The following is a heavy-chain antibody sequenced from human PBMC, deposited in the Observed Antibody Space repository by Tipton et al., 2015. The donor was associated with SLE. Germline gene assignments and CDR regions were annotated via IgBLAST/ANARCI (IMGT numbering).Heavy chain of an antibody. V-gene: IGHV4-38-2*01. CDR2: ISHSETT. J-gene: IGHJ5*02. CDR3: ARLEDPFGIFGVPKGWFDP. D-gene: IGHD3-3*01. CDR1: GYTISSGDY. Sequence: TLSLTCAVYGYTISSGDYWGWIRQPPGKGLEWLGIISHSETTNYNPSLKSRVTMSVDTSKNQFSLRLTSVAAADTAVYYCARLEDPFGIFGVPKGWFDPWGQGTRVTVSS.